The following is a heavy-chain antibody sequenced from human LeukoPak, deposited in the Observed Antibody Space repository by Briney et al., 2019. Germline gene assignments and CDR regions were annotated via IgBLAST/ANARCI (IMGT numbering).Heavy chain of an antibody. CDR3: ARGRGEVVVAAWDVFDI. J-gene: IGHJ3*02. Sequence: PPETLSLTCTVSGGAISSYYWSWIRQPPGQGLEWIADMFYSGTTNYNPSLRSRVTISLDTSKNQFSLRLSSVTAADTAVYYCARGRGEVVVAAWDVFDIWGQGTMVTVSS. CDR2: MFYSGTT. CDR1: GGAISSYY. V-gene: IGHV4-59*08. D-gene: IGHD2-15*01.